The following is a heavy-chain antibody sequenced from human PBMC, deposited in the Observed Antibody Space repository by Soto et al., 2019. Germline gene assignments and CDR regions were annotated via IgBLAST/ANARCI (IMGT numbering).Heavy chain of an antibody. CDR3: ARVRRDFWSGYYTTYYYYYYVDG. Sequence: PSETLSLTCAVSSGSISSSNWWSWVRQPPGKGLEWIGEIYHSGSTNYNPSLKSRVTISVDKSKNQFSLKLSSVTAADTAVYYCARVRRDFWSGYYTTYYYYYYVDGWGKGTTVTVSS. CDR1: SGSISSSNW. J-gene: IGHJ6*03. D-gene: IGHD3-3*01. CDR2: IYHSGST. V-gene: IGHV4-4*02.